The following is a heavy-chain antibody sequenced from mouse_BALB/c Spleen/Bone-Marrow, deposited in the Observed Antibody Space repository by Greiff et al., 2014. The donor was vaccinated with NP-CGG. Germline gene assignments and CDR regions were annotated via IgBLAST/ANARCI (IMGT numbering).Heavy chain of an antibody. CDR1: GFTFSNYG. Sequence: EVKLVESGGDLVKPGGSLKLSCAASGFTFSNYGMSWVRQTPDKRLEWVATISSGGSYTYYPDSVKGRFTISRDNAKNTLYLQMSSLKSEDTAMYYCSRRGSTMITTGYAMDYWGRGTSVTVSS. V-gene: IGHV5-6*02. D-gene: IGHD2-4*01. CDR2: ISSGGSYT. J-gene: IGHJ4*01. CDR3: SRRGSTMITTGYAMDY.